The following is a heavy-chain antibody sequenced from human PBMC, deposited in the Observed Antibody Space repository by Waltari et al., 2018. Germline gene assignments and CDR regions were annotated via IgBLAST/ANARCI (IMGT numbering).Heavy chain of an antibody. CDR2: IPASGST. Sequence: QMQLQESGPGLVKPSETLSLIGTVSGGSITRDYWSWFRQSAGKGLEWIGRIPASGSTDYNPSLESRVPMSADTSKNHFSLTLTYVTAEDSAVYYCARDPVIRSAYHYYYYGMDVWGQGTTVTVSS. D-gene: IGHD3-22*01. J-gene: IGHJ6*02. CDR1: GGSITRDY. V-gene: IGHV4-4*07. CDR3: ARDPVIRSAYHYYYYGMDV.